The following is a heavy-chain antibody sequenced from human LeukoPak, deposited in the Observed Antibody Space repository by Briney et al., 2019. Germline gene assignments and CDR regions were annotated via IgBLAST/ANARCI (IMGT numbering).Heavy chain of an antibody. CDR3: ARRLGLRWDLQAFDI. Sequence: ASVKVSCKASGYTFSSYGINWVRQAPGEGLEWMGWISAYNGNTNYAQKLQGKFTMTTDTSTSTAYMEVRSVRSDDTAVYYCARRLGLRWDLQAFDIWGQGTMVTVPS. D-gene: IGHD4-23*01. J-gene: IGHJ3*02. CDR2: ISAYNGNT. CDR1: GYTFSSYG. V-gene: IGHV1-18*01.